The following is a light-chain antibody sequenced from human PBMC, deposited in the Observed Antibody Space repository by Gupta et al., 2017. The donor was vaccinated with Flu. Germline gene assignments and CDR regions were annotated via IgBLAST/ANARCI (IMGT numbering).Light chain of an antibody. CDR2: AAS. Sequence: VEDRVSITCRARQSMSSDLKWHQQKPGKAPKLLIYAASSVQSGVPSRFSGSGSGTDFTITISSLQPEDFATYYCQQRYNTRTFGQGTKVEIK. CDR3: QQRYNTRT. V-gene: IGKV1-39*01. CDR1: QSMSSD. J-gene: IGKJ1*01.